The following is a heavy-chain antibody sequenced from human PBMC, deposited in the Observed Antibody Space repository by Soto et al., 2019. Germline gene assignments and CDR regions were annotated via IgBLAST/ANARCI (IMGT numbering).Heavy chain of an antibody. Sequence: ASVKVSCKASGYTFTSYDINWVRQATGQGLEWMGWMNPNSGNTGYAQKFQGRVTMTRNTSISTAYMELSSLRSEDTAVYYCARGENTAMVYYYYGMDVWGQGTTVTVYS. D-gene: IGHD5-18*01. V-gene: IGHV1-8*01. J-gene: IGHJ6*02. CDR3: ARGENTAMVYYYYGMDV. CDR2: MNPNSGNT. CDR1: GYTFTSYD.